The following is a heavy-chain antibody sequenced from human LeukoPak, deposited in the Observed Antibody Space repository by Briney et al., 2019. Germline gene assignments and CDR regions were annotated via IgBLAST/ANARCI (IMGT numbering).Heavy chain of an antibody. J-gene: IGHJ6*02. CDR1: GGSISNYY. CDR2: LYYSGST. CDR3: ARVRIYGSGSYYISLYGMDV. V-gene: IGHV4-59*01. D-gene: IGHD3-10*01. Sequence: SETLSLTCTVSGGSISNYYWSWIRQPPGKGLEWIGNLYYSGSTSYNPSLNRRVTMSVDTSKNEFSLKLSSVTAADTAVYYCARVRIYGSGSYYISLYGMDVWGQGTTVTVSS.